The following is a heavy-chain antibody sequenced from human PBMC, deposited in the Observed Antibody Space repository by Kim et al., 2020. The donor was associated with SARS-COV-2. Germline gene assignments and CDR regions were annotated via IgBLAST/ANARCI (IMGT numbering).Heavy chain of an antibody. V-gene: IGHV1-18*04. D-gene: IGHD5-12*01. CDR1: GYTFTSYG. J-gene: IGHJ4*02. CDR3: ARVLLHFGYSGYDLGGPNDY. CDR2: ISAYNGNT. Sequence: ASVKVSCKASGYTFTSYGISWVRQAPGQGLEWMGWISAYNGNTNYAQKLQGRVTMTTDTSTSTAYMELRSLRSDDTAVYYCARVLLHFGYSGYDLGGPNDYWGQGTLVTVSS.